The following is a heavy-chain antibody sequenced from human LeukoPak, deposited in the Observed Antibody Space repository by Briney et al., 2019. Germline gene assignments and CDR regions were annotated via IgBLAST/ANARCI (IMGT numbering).Heavy chain of an antibody. V-gene: IGHV3-48*03. CDR1: GFTFSSYE. J-gene: IGHJ4*02. D-gene: IGHD1-1*01. CDR3: ARDIDSRGTFDY. CDR2: ISSSGSTI. Sequence: GGSLRLSCAASGFTFSSYEMNWVRQAPGKGLEWVSYISSSGSTIYYADSVKGRFTTSRDNAKNSLYLQMNSLRAEDTAVYYCARDIDSRGTFDYWAQGTLVTVSS.